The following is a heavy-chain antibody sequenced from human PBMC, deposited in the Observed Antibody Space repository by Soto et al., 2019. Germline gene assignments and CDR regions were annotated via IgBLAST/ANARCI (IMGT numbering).Heavy chain of an antibody. CDR2: IYPGDSDT. CDR3: ARQPAAGYYYYGMDV. Sequence: PGESLKISCKGSGYSFTSYWIGWVRQVPGKGLEWMGIIYPGDSDTRYSPSFQGQVTISADKSISTAYLQWSSLKASDTAMYYCARQPAAGYYYYGMDVWGQGTTVTVSS. CDR1: GYSFTSYW. J-gene: IGHJ6*02. D-gene: IGHD6-13*01. V-gene: IGHV5-51*01.